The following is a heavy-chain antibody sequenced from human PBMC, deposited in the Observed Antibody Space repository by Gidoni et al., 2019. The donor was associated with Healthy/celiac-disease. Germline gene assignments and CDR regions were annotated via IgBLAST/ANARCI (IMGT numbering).Heavy chain of an antibody. Sequence: EVQLVESGGGLVKPGGSLRLSCAASGFTFSNAWMSWVRPAPGKGLEWVGRIKSKTDGGTTDYAAPVKGRFTISRDDSKNTLYLQMNSLKTEDTAVYYCTTESSSWYDFDYWGQGTLVTVSS. CDR1: GFTFSNAW. D-gene: IGHD6-13*01. CDR2: IKSKTDGGTT. CDR3: TTESSSWYDFDY. V-gene: IGHV3-15*01. J-gene: IGHJ4*02.